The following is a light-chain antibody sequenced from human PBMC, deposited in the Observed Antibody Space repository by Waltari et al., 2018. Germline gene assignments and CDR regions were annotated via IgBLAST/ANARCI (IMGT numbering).Light chain of an antibody. CDR1: QSVNSW. CDR2: KAS. CDR3: QQYDSYWT. Sequence: DIQMTQSPSTLSASVGDRVTITCRARQSVNSWLAWYQQTPGKAPKLLIFKASNLESGVPSRFSGSGSGTEFTLTISSLQPDDFATYHCQQYDSYWTFGQGTKVEIK. J-gene: IGKJ1*01. V-gene: IGKV1-5*03.